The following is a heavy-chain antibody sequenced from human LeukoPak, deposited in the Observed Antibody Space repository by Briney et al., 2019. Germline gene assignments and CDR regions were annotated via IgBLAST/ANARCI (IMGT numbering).Heavy chain of an antibody. V-gene: IGHV4-59*01. D-gene: IGHD5-12*01. CDR3: ARDVYSGYGPPDYYMDV. Sequence: SETLSLTCTVSGGSISSYYWSWIRQPPGKGLEWIGYIYYSGSTNYNPSLKSRVTISVDTSKNQFSLKLSSVTAADTAVYYCARDVYSGYGPPDYYMDVWGKGTTVTISS. J-gene: IGHJ6*03. CDR1: GGSISSYY. CDR2: IYYSGST.